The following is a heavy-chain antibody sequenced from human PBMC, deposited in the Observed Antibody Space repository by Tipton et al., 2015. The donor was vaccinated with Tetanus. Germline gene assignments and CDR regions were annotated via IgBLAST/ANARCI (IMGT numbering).Heavy chain of an antibody. V-gene: IGHV4-39*02. CDR2: IHFGGDT. D-gene: IGHD6-13*01. Sequence: TLSLTCTVSGASISNNFFYWGWIRQSPGRGLEWIGTIHFGGDTAYNPSLRSRVTISVDTSRNHVSLKMTSVTAADTAVYYCARGGITAAGILDYWGQGTLVTVSS. CDR1: GASISNNFFY. J-gene: IGHJ4*02. CDR3: ARGGITAAGILDY.